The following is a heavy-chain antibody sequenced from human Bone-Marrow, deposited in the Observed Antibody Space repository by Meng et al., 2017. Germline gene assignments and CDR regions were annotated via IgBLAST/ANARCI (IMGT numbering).Heavy chain of an antibody. D-gene: IGHD1-1*01. Sequence: GGSLRLSCAVSGLNFNDAWMSWVRQAPGKGLEWIGRIKSKGSGGATDYAATVKGRFTVSRDDSKNTLYLQMNRLKTEDTAVYHCAQRGEIATTRLESWGQGTLVTVSS. CDR1: GLNFNDAW. J-gene: IGHJ5*01. CDR2: IKSKGSGGAT. V-gene: IGHV3-15*03. CDR3: AQRGEIATTRLES.